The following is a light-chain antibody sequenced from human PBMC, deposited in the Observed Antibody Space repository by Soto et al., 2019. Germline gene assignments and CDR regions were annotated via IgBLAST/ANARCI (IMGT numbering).Light chain of an antibody. Sequence: DIQLTQSPSLLSASIGDRVTISCRASHDISTFLAWYQQKPGKAPKLLIYAASTLQSGVPSRFSGSGSGTEFTLTISRLQPEDFATYYCQQLNSYPITFGQGTRLEIK. CDR1: HDISTF. CDR3: QQLNSYPIT. V-gene: IGKV1-9*01. CDR2: AAS. J-gene: IGKJ5*01.